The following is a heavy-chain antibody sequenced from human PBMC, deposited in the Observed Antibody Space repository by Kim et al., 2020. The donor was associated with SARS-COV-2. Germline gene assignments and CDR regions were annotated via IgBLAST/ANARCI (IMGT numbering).Heavy chain of an antibody. CDR3: ARIRCYCTRPTCQAAYLDY. CDR1: GFSLSTSGMC. V-gene: IGHV2-70*11. Sequence: SGPTLVKPTQTLTLTCTFSGFSLSTSGMCVSWIRQPPGKALEWLARIDWDDDRYYSTSLKTRLTISKDTSKNQVVLTMTNMDPVDTATYYCARIRCYCTRPTCQAAYLDYWGQGTLVTVSS. J-gene: IGHJ4*02. D-gene: IGHD2-8*01. CDR2: IDWDDDR.